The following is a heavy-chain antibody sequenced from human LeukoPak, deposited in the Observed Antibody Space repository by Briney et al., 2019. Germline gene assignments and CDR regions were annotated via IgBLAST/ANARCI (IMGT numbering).Heavy chain of an antibody. CDR2: ISHDGTR. Sequence: PSETLSLTCGVSGGSIDITNYWSWVRQAPGKGLEWIGEISHDGTRNYNPSLRSRVAMSFDRANNYFSLSLTAATAADTALYYCTRESRPFCPFAFWGQGVMVTVSS. CDR3: TRESRPFCPFAF. D-gene: IGHD2-2*01. CDR1: GGSIDITNY. V-gene: IGHV4-4*02. J-gene: IGHJ4*02.